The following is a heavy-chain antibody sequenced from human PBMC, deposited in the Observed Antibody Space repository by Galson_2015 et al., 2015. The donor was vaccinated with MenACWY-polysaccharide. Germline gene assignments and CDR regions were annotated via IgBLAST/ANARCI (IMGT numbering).Heavy chain of an antibody. D-gene: IGHD2-21*02. Sequence: TLSLTCTVSGGSISSYSWSWIRQPAGKGLAWIGRIYTSGSTNYNPSLKSRVTMSVDTSKNQFSLKLSSVTAADTAVYYCARDEWGGDLYYFDYWGQGTLVTVSS. CDR3: ARDEWGGDLYYFDY. V-gene: IGHV4-4*07. CDR2: IYTSGST. CDR1: GGSISSYS. J-gene: IGHJ4*02.